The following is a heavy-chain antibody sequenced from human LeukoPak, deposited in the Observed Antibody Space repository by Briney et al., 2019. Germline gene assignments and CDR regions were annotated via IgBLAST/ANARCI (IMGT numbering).Heavy chain of an antibody. J-gene: IGHJ4*02. CDR3: ARDRGSYFDC. CDR2: IYYSGST. D-gene: IGHD1-26*01. V-gene: IGHV4-59*01. Sequence: SETLSLTCTVSGGSISSYYWSWIRQPPGKGLEWIGYIYYSGSTNYNPSLRSRVTMSVDMSKNQLSLKVSSVTAADTAIYYCARDRGSYFDCWGQGTLVTVSS. CDR1: GGSISSYY.